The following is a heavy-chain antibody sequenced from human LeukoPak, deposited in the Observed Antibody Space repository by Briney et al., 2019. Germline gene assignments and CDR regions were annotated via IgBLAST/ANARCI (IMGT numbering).Heavy chain of an antibody. V-gene: IGHV3-23*01. CDR2: ISGSGGDI. Sequence: PGASLRLSCAASGFTFNFYAMNWVRQAPGKGLEWVSVISGSGGDIHYADSVKGRFTISRDNSKNTLYLQMNDLRAEDTAVYYCAKGVVPAARPYYYYGMDVWGKGTTVTVSS. J-gene: IGHJ6*04. CDR1: GFTFNFYA. D-gene: IGHD2-2*01. CDR3: AKGVVPAARPYYYYGMDV.